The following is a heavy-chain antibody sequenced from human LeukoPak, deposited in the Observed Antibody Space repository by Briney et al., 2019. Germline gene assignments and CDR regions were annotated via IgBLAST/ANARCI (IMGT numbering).Heavy chain of an antibody. CDR2: IKPEGSDK. Sequence: GGSLRLSCTASGFSFSSYWMSWVRQAPGKGLEWVANIKPEGSDKYYVDSVKGRFTISRDNAKNSLYLQMNSLRAEDSALYYCARASAVAGTRDYWGQGTLVTVSS. J-gene: IGHJ4*02. CDR3: ARASAVAGTRDY. D-gene: IGHD6-19*01. V-gene: IGHV3-7*01. CDR1: GFSFSSYW.